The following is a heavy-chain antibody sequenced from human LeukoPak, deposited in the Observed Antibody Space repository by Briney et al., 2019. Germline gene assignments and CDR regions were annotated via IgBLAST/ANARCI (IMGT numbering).Heavy chain of an antibody. CDR3: AINGSSSSPFDY. J-gene: IGHJ4*02. D-gene: IGHD6-6*01. CDR2: IYYSGST. Sequence: SETLSLTCTVSGGSISSSSYSWGWIRQPPGKGLEWIGSIYYSGSTYYNPSLKSRVTISVDTSKNQFSLKLSSVTAADTAVYYCAINGSSSSPFDYWGQGTLVTVSS. CDR1: GGSISSSSYS. V-gene: IGHV4-39*01.